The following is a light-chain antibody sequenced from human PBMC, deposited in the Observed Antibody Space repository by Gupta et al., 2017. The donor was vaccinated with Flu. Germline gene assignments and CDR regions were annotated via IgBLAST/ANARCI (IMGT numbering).Light chain of an antibody. CDR2: DDS. V-gene: IGLV3-21*02. CDR3: QVWDSSSDHWV. CDR1: NIGRKS. J-gene: IGLJ3*02. Sequence: SSELTQPPSVSVAPGQTARITCGGTNIGRKSVHWYQQKPGQAPVLVVYDDSDRPSGIPERLSGSNSGNTATLTITRVEDGDEADYYCQVWDSSSDHWVFGGGTKLTVL.